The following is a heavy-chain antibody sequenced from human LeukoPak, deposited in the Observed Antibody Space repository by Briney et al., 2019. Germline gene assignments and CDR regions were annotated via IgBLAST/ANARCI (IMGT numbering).Heavy chain of an antibody. CDR1: GGSFSGYY. CDR3: ARGLYSSSHYDAFDI. Sequence: PSETLSLTCAVYGGSFSGYYWSWIRQPPGKGLEWIGEINHSGSTNYNPSLKSRVTISVDTSKNQFSLKLSSVTAADTAVYYCARGLYSSSHYDAFDIWGQGTMVTVSS. V-gene: IGHV4-34*01. D-gene: IGHD6-13*01. J-gene: IGHJ3*02. CDR2: INHSGST.